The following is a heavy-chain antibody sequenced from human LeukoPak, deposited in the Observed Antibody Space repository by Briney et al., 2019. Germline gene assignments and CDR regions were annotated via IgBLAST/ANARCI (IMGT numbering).Heavy chain of an antibody. D-gene: IGHD6-13*01. V-gene: IGHV3-30*02. CDR1: GFTFSSYS. Sequence: PGGSLRLSCAASGFTFSSYSMHWVRQAPGKGLEWVAFIRYDGSNKYYADSVKGRFTISRDNSKNTLYLQMNSLRAEDTAVYYCASRRSILGSRWPFDYWGQGTLVTVSS. CDR3: ASRRSILGSRWPFDY. CDR2: IRYDGSNK. J-gene: IGHJ4*02.